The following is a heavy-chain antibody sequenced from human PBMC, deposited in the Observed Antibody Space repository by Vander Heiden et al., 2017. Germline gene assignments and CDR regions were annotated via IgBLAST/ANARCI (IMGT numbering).Heavy chain of an antibody. CDR2: IYYSGST. D-gene: IGHD2-2*01. J-gene: IGHJ4*02. CDR3: ASLNCSSTSCYPTTPVDY. V-gene: IGHV4-39*01. Sequence: DGLEWIGSIYYSGSTYYNPSLKSRVTISVDTSKNQFSLKLSSVTDADTAVYYCASLNCSSTSCYPTTPVDYWGQGNLVTVS.